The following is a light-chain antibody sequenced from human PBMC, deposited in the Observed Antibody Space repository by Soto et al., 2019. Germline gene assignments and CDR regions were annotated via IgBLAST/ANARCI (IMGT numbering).Light chain of an antibody. CDR3: QHPWT. CDR1: QSVSSNY. CDR2: GAS. V-gene: IGKV3-20*01. J-gene: IGKJ1*01. Sequence: EIVLTQSPGTLSLSPGERATLSCRASQSVSSNYLAWYQQKPGQAPRLLIYGASSRATGIPDRFSGSASETDFTLTISRLEPEDFAVYYCQHPWTFGQGTKVEIK.